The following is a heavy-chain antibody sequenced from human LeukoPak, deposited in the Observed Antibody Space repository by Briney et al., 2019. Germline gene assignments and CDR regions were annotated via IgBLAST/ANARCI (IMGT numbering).Heavy chain of an antibody. CDR2: IGTAGDT. V-gene: IGHV3-13*01. CDR3: AREGFDDAFDI. J-gene: IGHJ3*02. Sequence: HPGGSLRLSCAASGFTFSSYDMHWVRQATGKGLEWVSAIGTAGDTYYPGSVKGRFTISRENAKNSLYLQMNSLRAGDTAVYYCAREGFDDAFDIWGQGTMVTVSS. CDR1: GFTFSSYD.